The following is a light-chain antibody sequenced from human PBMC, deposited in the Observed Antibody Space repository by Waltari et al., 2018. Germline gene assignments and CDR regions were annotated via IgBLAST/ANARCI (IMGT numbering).Light chain of an antibody. CDR1: QSLLYSSNNKNY. CDR3: QQYYSRPRT. J-gene: IGKJ1*01. CDR2: WAS. Sequence: DVVMTPSPDSLTVSLGERATINCKSSQSLLYSSNNKNYLAWYQQRPGQPPKLLIYWASTRESGVPDRFSGSGSGTDFTLTISSLQAEDVAVYYCQQYYSRPRTFGQGTKVEIK. V-gene: IGKV4-1*01.